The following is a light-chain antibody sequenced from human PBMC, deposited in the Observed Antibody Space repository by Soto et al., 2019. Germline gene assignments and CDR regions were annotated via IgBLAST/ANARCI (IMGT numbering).Light chain of an antibody. V-gene: IGKV1-5*03. CDR3: QHYNIYPLT. CDR2: KAS. Sequence: DIQMTQSPSTLSASVGDRVTITCRASQSVSGWLAWYQQKPGKAPKLLIYKASNLESGVPSRFSGSGSGTEFPLTISSLQPDDFATYYCQHYNIYPLTFGGGTKVEIK. CDR1: QSVSGW. J-gene: IGKJ4*01.